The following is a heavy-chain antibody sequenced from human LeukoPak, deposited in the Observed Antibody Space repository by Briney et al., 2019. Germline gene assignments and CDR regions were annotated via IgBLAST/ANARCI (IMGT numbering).Heavy chain of an antibody. D-gene: IGHD4-11*01. CDR3: ATGDVTQGNPH. CDR1: GYTFTGYY. Sequence: GASVKVSCKASGYTFTGYYIHWVRQAPGQGLEWMGWIIPNNGGTNYAQQFQGRVTMTKDTSISTAYMELTRLTSDDTAVYYCATGDVTQGNPHWGQGTLVTVSS. J-gene: IGHJ4*02. CDR2: IIPNNGGT. V-gene: IGHV1-2*02.